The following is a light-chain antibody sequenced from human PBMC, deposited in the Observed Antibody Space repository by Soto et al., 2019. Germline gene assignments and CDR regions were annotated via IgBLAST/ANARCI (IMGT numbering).Light chain of an antibody. CDR1: QSVSSRC. CDR2: GAS. V-gene: IGKV3-20*01. J-gene: IGKJ2*01. CDR3: KRYDTSPYT. Sequence: IELTQAPGTLSLSPGERATLSCRARQSVSSRCSAWYEQESGHAPSLLIYGASCRATGIPNMFSGSEYRTDFSHTISGLDLEHCALYYCKRYDTSPYTFEQGT.